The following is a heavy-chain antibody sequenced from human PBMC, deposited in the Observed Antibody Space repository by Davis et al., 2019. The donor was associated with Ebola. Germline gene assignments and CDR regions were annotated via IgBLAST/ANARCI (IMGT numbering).Heavy chain of an antibody. CDR3: ARDRAYSAFDY. D-gene: IGHD5-12*01. Sequence: GESLKISCAGSGFTFRESWMSWVLQAPGQGLQWVASINPDAKEIYYVDSVKGRFTISRDNARNSLFLQINRLGADDTAIYYCARDRAYSAFDYWGRGTLVTVST. V-gene: IGHV3-7*01. CDR2: INPDAKEI. CDR1: GFTFRESW. J-gene: IGHJ4*02.